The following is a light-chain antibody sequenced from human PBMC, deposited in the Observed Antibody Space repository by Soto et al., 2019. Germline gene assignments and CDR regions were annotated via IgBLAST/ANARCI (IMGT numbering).Light chain of an antibody. CDR3: HQRSDWPHT. Sequence: EIVLRQSPATLSLSPGERATLSCRASQTVSSYLAWYQQKPGQALRLLIYDASVRATGTPGRFSGSGSGTDFNLIINSLEPDDFAVYFCHQRSDWPHTFGQGTRLDIK. CDR1: QTVSSY. CDR2: DAS. V-gene: IGKV3-11*01. J-gene: IGKJ2*01.